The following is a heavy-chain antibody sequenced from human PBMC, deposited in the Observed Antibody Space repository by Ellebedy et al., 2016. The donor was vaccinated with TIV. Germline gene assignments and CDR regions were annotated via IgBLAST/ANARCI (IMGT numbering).Heavy chain of an antibody. D-gene: IGHD2-2*01. CDR2: ISYSGGT. J-gene: IGHJ4*02. Sequence: MPSETLSLTCTVSGGSISSSPYHWGWIRQPTGKGLEWIGSISYSGGTYYSPSLKSRVTISVDTSKNHFSLKLISVTAADTAVYYCGWDCSSTSCRGGYWGRGTLVTVSS. V-gene: IGHV4-39*02. CDR1: GGSISSSPYH. CDR3: GWDCSSTSCRGGY.